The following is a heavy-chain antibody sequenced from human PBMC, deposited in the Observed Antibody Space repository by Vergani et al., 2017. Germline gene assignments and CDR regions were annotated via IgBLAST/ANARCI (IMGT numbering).Heavy chain of an antibody. CDR2: IFYSGTT. Sequence: QVQLQESGPGVVKPSQTLSLTCAVSGGSISSGDHCWTWIRQRPGKGLEWIGYIFYSGTTYDNPSLRSRLTISVDTSQNQFSLKLRSMTAADTAVYYCARVDTQVPATAHFYYMDVWGKGTTVVVS. CDR3: ARVDTQVPATAHFYYMDV. J-gene: IGHJ6*03. V-gene: IGHV4-31*11. D-gene: IGHD6-25*01. CDR1: GGSISSGDHC.